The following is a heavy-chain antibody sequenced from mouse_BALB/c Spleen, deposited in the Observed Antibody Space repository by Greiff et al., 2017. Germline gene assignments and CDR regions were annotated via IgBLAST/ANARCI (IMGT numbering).Heavy chain of an antibody. J-gene: IGHJ3*01. CDR1: GYSITSDYA. D-gene: IGHD3-2*01. Sequence: EVKLVESGPGLVKPSQSLSLTCTVTGYSITSDYAWNWIRQFPGNKLEWMGYISYSGSTSYNPSLKSRISITRDTSKNQFFLQLNSVTTEDTATYYCARDSAGCFAYWGQGTLVTVSA. CDR3: ARDSAGCFAY. CDR2: ISYSGST. V-gene: IGHV3-2*02.